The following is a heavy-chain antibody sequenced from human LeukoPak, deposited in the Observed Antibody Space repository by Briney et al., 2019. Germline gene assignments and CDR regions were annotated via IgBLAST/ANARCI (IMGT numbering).Heavy chain of an antibody. J-gene: IGHJ4*02. CDR3: ARVGIYGDYGRYFDY. Sequence: GGSLRLSCAASGITFDDYGMSWVRQAPGKGLEWVSGINWNGGSTGYTDSVKGRFTISRDNAKNSLYLQMNSLRAEDTALYYCARVGIYGDYGRYFDYWGQGTLVTVSS. V-gene: IGHV3-20*04. CDR2: INWNGGST. CDR1: GITFDDYG. D-gene: IGHD4-17*01.